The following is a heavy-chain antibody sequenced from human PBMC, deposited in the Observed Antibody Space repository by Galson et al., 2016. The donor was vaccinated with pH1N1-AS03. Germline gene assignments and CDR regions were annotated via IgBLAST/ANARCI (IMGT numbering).Heavy chain of an antibody. V-gene: IGHV3-7*01. CDR3: ASGMVELYY. D-gene: IGHD3-10*01. CDR1: GFRFIDYW. Sequence: SLRLSCAASGFRFIDYWMTWVRQAPGKGLEWVANIDQDGSEKYYMDSVEGRFTISRDNAKNSPSLQMNSLRSEDTAVYYCASGMVELYYWGQGTLVTVSS. CDR2: IDQDGSEK. J-gene: IGHJ4*02.